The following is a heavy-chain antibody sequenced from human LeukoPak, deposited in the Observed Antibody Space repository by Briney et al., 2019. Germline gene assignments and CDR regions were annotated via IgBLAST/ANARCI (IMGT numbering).Heavy chain of an antibody. CDR3: ARSVDIVATPEGKLDY. D-gene: IGHD5-12*01. J-gene: IGHJ4*02. CDR2: INHSGST. CDR1: GGSFSGVY. V-gene: IGHV4-34*01. Sequence: PSETLSLTCAVYGGSFSGVYWSWIRQPPGKGLEWIGEINHSGSTNYNPSLKSRVTISVDTSKNQFSLKLSSVTAADTAVYYCARSVDIVATPEGKLDYWGQGTLVTVSS.